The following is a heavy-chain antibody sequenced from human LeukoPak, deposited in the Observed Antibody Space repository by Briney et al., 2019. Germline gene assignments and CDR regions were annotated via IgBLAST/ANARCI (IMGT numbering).Heavy chain of an antibody. Sequence: PGGSLRLSCAASGFTFSTYGMNWVSQAPGKRLEWVSYISHDSDAIYYADSVKGRFTISRDNAENSLYLQMNSLRDEDTAVYFCARAMRSGYDYWGQGTLVTVSS. V-gene: IGHV3-48*02. CDR1: GFTFSTYG. J-gene: IGHJ4*02. CDR2: ISHDSDAI. D-gene: IGHD5-12*01. CDR3: ARAMRSGYDY.